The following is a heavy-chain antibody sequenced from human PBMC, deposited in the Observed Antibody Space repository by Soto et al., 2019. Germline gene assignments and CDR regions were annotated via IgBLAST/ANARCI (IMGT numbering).Heavy chain of an antibody. V-gene: IGHV4-31*03. CDR2: IYYTGST. CDR1: GGFISSGGYY. CDR3: ARVPATAQGYGMDV. D-gene: IGHD1-26*01. J-gene: IGHJ6*02. Sequence: LSLTCNVSGGFISSGGYYWSWIRQHPGKGLEWIGHIYYTGSTYYNPSLKSRLIISVDTSKNQFSLKVTSVSAADTAVYYCARVPATAQGYGMDVWGQGTTVTVSS.